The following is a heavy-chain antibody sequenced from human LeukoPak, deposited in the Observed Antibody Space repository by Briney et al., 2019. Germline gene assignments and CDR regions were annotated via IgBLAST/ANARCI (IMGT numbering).Heavy chain of an antibody. CDR3: AKDLSSGWYPYYFDF. D-gene: IGHD6-19*01. CDR2: ISGSGAAT. Sequence: GGSLRLSCAASGFTFSNYAMNWVRQAPGKGLEWVSAISGSGAATFNADSVKGRFTISRDNSKNTLYLQMNSLRAEDTAVYYCAKDLSSGWYPYYFDFWGRGTLVTASA. V-gene: IGHV3-23*01. CDR1: GFTFSNYA. J-gene: IGHJ4*02.